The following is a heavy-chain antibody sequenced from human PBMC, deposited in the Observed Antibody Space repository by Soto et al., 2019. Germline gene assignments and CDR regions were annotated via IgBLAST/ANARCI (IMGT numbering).Heavy chain of an antibody. D-gene: IGHD3-10*01. J-gene: IGHJ5*02. Sequence: PSETLSLTCTVSGGSISSYYWSWIRQPPGKGLEWIGYIYYSGSTNYNPSLKSRVTISVDTSKNQFSLKLSSVTAADTAVYYCASARITMVRGVIRKTGFDPWGQGTLVTVSS. CDR1: GGSISSYY. V-gene: IGHV4-59*08. CDR3: ASARITMVRGVIRKTGFDP. CDR2: IYYSGST.